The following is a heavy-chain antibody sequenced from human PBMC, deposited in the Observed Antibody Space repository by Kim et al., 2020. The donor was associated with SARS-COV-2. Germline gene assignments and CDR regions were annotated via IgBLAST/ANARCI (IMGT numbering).Heavy chain of an antibody. Sequence: NTKFSQQFQGGVTCPRDTSANTASMELSSLGSEDTAVYYCARDLFHTGFDYWGQGTLVAVSS. D-gene: IGHD2-8*02. CDR3: ARDLFHTGFDY. CDR2: NT. V-gene: IGHV1-3*01. J-gene: IGHJ4*02.